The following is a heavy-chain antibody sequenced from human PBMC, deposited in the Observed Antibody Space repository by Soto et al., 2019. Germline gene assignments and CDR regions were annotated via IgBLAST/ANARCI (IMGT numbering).Heavy chain of an antibody. Sequence: ASVKVSCKASGYTFTSYDINWVRQATGQGLEWMGWMNPNSGNTGYAQKFQGRVTMTRNTSISTAYMELSSLRSEDTAVYYCARKKNRGYSYEYYFDYSGQGTLVTVSS. CDR2: MNPNSGNT. V-gene: IGHV1-8*01. CDR1: GYTFTSYD. CDR3: ARKKNRGYSYEYYFDY. J-gene: IGHJ4*02. D-gene: IGHD5-18*01.